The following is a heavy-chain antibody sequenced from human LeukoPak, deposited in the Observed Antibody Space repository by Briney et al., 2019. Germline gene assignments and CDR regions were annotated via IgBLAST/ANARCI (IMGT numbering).Heavy chain of an antibody. V-gene: IGHV3-30-3*01. CDR3: AREVYYYDSSGPFDY. D-gene: IGHD3-22*01. Sequence: GGSLRLSCAASGFTFSSYAMYWVRQAPGKGLEWVAVISYDGSNKYYADSVKGRFTISRDNSKNTLYLQMNSLRAEDTAVYYCAREVYYYDSSGPFDYWGQGTLVTVSS. J-gene: IGHJ4*02. CDR2: ISYDGSNK. CDR1: GFTFSSYA.